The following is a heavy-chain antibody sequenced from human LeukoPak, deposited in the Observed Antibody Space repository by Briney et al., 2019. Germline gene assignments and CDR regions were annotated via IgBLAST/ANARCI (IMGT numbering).Heavy chain of an antibody. D-gene: IGHD1-26*01. CDR3: ARGSKVVGATRYYYGMDV. CDR2: MNPNSGNT. Sequence: ASVKVSCKASGYTFTSYDINWVRQATGQGLEWKGWMNPNSGNTGYAQKFQGRVTMTRNTSISTAYMELSSLRSEDTAVYYCARGSKVVGATRYYYGMDVWGQGTTVTVSS. V-gene: IGHV1-8*01. J-gene: IGHJ6*02. CDR1: GYTFTSYD.